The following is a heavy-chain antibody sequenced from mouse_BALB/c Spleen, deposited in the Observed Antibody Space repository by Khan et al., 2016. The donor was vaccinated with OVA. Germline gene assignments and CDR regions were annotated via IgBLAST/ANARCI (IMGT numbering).Heavy chain of an antibody. CDR2: IYPGTGSI. Sequence: QVQLKQSGTELVRPGASVKLSCKTSGYIFTSNWIHWVKQRSGQGLEWIARIYPGTGSIYYNEKFKGKATLTEDKSYSTAYMQHSSLNSEDSAVYFWAICDDYETSYVDVWGAGTTVTVSS. CDR1: GYIFTSNW. V-gene: IGHV1S132*01. J-gene: IGHJ1*01. CDR3: AICDDYETSYVDV. D-gene: IGHD2-4*01.